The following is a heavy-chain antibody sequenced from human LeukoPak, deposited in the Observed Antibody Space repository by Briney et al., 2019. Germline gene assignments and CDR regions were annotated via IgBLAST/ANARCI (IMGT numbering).Heavy chain of an antibody. J-gene: IGHJ6*02. Sequence: GGSLRLSCSASGFTFSRYGMHWVRQAPGKGLEYVSAIVSNGDSTYYADSVRGRFTISRDNAKNTLYLQMSSLRPDDTAVYYCVNPGWYYDSSGYSYYYGMDVWGQGTTVTVSS. D-gene: IGHD3-22*01. CDR2: IVSNGDST. CDR1: GFTFSRYG. V-gene: IGHV3-64D*09. CDR3: VNPGWYYDSSGYSYYYGMDV.